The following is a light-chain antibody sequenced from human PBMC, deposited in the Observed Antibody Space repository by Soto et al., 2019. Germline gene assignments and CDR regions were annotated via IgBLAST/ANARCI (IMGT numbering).Light chain of an antibody. J-gene: IGLJ1*01. CDR1: SSDVGGYDF. Sequence: SALTQPASVSGSPGQSITISCTGTSSDVGGYDFVSWYQHHPGKAPRLMIYDVSHRPSGVSDRFSASKSGNTASLTISGLLAEDEADYYCSSYTSISIYVFGTGTKVTVL. V-gene: IGLV2-14*03. CDR3: SSYTSISIYV. CDR2: DVS.